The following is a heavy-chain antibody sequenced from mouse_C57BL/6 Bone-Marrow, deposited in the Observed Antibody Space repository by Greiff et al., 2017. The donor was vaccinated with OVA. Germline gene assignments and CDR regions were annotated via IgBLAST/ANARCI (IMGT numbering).Heavy chain of an antibody. Sequence: VKLMESGAELVRPGASVTLSCKASGYTFTDYVMHWVKQTPVHGLEWIGAIDPETGGTAYNQKFKGKAILTADKSSSTAYMELRSLTSEDSAVYYCTRAPTGFAYWGQGTLVTVSA. J-gene: IGHJ3*01. CDR3: TRAPTGFAY. CDR1: GYTFTDYV. V-gene: IGHV1-15*01. CDR2: IDPETGGT.